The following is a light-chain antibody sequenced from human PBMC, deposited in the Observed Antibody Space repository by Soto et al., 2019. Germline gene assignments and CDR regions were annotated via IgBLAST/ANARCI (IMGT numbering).Light chain of an antibody. J-gene: IGLJ1*01. Sequence: QSALTQPRSMSGTPGQSVTISCTGTSSDVGGYNYVSWYQQYPDRAPKVIIYDVSERPSGVPDRFSGSKSGNTASLTISGLQAEDEADYYCCSYAGSYTYVFGSGTKLTVL. CDR2: DVS. CDR1: SSDVGGYNY. V-gene: IGLV2-11*01. CDR3: CSYAGSYTYV.